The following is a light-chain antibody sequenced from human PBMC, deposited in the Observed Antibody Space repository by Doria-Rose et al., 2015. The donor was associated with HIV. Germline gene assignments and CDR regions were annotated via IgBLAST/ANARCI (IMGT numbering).Light chain of an antibody. CDR2: NTY. J-gene: IGLJ3*02. CDR1: SGPVTGDYY. Sequence: QTVVTQEPSSSVSLGGTVTLTCGLTSGPVTGDYYPSWHPQTPGQAPRTLIYNTYSLSSGVSDRFSGSILGNKAALTISGAQADDESDYYCVLYMGSGSWMFGGGTKLTVL. V-gene: IGLV8-61*01. CDR3: VLYMGSGSWM.